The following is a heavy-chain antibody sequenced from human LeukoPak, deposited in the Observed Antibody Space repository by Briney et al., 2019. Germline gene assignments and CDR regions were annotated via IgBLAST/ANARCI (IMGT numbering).Heavy chain of an antibody. D-gene: IGHD1-26*01. CDR2: FDPEDGET. V-gene: IGHV1-24*01. J-gene: IGHJ4*02. CDR1: GYTLTELS. Sequence: ASVKVSCKVSGYTLTELSMHWVRQAPGKGLEWMGGFDPEDGETTYAQKFQGRVTMTEDTSTDTAYMELSSLRSEDTAVYYCATVGNGFYYFDYWGQGTLVTVSS. CDR3: ATVGNGFYYFDY.